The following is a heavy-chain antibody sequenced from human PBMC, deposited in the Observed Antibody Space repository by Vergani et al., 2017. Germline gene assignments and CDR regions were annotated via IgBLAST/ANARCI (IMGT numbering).Heavy chain of an antibody. D-gene: IGHD1-26*01. CDR3: ARVFNSGSYFDY. Sequence: QVQLQQWGAGLLKPSETLSLTCAVYGGSFSGYYWSWIRQPPGKGLEWIGYIYYSGSTNYNPSLKSRVTISVDTSKNQFSLKLSSVTAADTAVYYCARVFNSGSYFDYWGQGTLVTVSS. J-gene: IGHJ4*02. V-gene: IGHV4-34*11. CDR1: GGSFSGYY. CDR2: IYYSGST.